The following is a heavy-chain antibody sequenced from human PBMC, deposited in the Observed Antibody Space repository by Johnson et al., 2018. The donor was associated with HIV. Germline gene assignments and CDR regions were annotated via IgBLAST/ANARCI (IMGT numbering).Heavy chain of an antibody. D-gene: IGHD5-12*01. CDR3: ARERSRGGYSGYDYGAFDI. CDR1: GFTFNDYY. CDR2: ISNSGSSV. J-gene: IGHJ3*02. Sequence: QVQLVESGGGLVKPGGSLRLSCAASGFTFNDYYMSWIRQAPGKGLEWVSYISNSGSSVYSADSVKGRFTISRDNAKNSLYLQMNSLRAEDTAVYYCARERSRGGYSGYDYGAFDIWGQGTMVTVSS. V-gene: IGHV3-11*04.